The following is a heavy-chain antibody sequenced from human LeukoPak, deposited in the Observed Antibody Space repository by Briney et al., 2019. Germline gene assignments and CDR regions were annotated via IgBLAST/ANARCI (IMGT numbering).Heavy chain of an antibody. Sequence: QPGGSLRLSCAASGFTFSSYWMHWVRQAPGKGLEWVSAISGSGGDTYYADSVKGRFTMSRDNSKNTLYLQMNSLRAEDTAVYYCAKGRSSAIRDFDYWGQGSLVTVSS. D-gene: IGHD2-2*01. CDR3: AKGRSSAIRDFDY. V-gene: IGHV3-23*01. CDR2: ISGSGGDT. CDR1: GFTFSSYW. J-gene: IGHJ4*02.